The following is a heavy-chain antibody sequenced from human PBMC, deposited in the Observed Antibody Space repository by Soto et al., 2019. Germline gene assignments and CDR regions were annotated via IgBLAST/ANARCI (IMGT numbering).Heavy chain of an antibody. J-gene: IGHJ4*02. Sequence: QVQLQESGPGLVKPSETLSLTCTVSGGSISSYYWSWIRQSPGKGLEWIGYISYSGSTKYNPSLKSRVTISVDTSKNRFSLKLSSVTAADTAVYYCARGRGDTAMAWYYWGQGTLVTVSS. D-gene: IGHD5-18*01. V-gene: IGHV4-59*01. CDR3: ARGRGDTAMAWYY. CDR1: GGSISSYY. CDR2: ISYSGST.